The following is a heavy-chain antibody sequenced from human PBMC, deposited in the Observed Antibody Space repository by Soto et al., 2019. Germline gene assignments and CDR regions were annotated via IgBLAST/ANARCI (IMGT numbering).Heavy chain of an antibody. V-gene: IGHV3-23*01. J-gene: IGHJ4*02. CDR1: GFTFSSYA. D-gene: IGHD6-19*01. CDR2: ISGSGGST. Sequence: GGSLRLSCAASGFTFSSYAMSWVRQAPGKGLEWVSAISGSGGSTYYADSVKGRFTISRDNSKNTLYLQMNSLRAEDTAVYYCAKATTGYSSGWYDYWGQGTLVTVSS. CDR3: AKATTGYSSGWYDY.